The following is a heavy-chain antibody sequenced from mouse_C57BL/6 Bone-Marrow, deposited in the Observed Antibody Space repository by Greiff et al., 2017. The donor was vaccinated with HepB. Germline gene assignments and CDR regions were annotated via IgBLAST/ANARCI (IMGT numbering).Heavy chain of an antibody. CDR3: TAGSNSYYFDY. CDR1: GFNIKDDY. V-gene: IGHV14-4*01. J-gene: IGHJ2*01. D-gene: IGHD2-5*01. Sequence: EVKLQQSGAELVRPGASVKLSCTASGFNIKDDYMHWVKQRPEQGLEWIGWIDPENGDTEYASKFQGKATITADTSSNTAYLQLSSLTSEDTAVYYCTAGSNSYYFDYWGQGTTLTVSS. CDR2: IDPENGDT.